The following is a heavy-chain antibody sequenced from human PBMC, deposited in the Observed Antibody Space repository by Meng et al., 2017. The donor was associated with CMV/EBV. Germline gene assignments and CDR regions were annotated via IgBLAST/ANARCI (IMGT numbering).Heavy chain of an antibody. D-gene: IGHD4-17*01. Sequence: GESLKISCAASGFTFSSYGMHWVRQAPGKGLEWVAFIRYDGSNKYYADFVKGRFTISRDNSKNTLYLQMNSLRAEDTAVYYCAKPDGDYEHGDWFDPWGQGTLVTV. CDR1: GFTFSSYG. CDR2: IRYDGSNK. CDR3: AKPDGDYEHGDWFDP. V-gene: IGHV3-30*02. J-gene: IGHJ5*02.